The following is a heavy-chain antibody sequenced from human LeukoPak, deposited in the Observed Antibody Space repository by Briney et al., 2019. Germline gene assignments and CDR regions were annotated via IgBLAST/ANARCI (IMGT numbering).Heavy chain of an antibody. D-gene: IGHD2-15*01. CDR2: IYHSGST. V-gene: IGHV4-4*02. CDR1: GGSISSSNW. Sequence: SETLSLTCAVSGGSISSSNWWSWVRQPPGKGLEWIGEIYHSGSTNYDPSLKSRVTISVDKSKNQFSLKLSSVTAADTAVYYCARDRYCSGGSCYSLWAWFDPWGQGTLVTVSS. J-gene: IGHJ5*02. CDR3: ARDRYCSGGSCYSLWAWFDP.